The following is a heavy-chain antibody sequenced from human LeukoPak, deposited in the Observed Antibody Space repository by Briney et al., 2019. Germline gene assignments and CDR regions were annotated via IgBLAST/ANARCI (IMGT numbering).Heavy chain of an antibody. Sequence: GGSLRLSCAGSGFTFSSYDMSWVRQAPGKGLEWVSVIYSGGSTYYADSVKGRFTISRDNSKNTLYLQMNSLRAEDTAVYYCARSWRSLNDAFDIWGQGTMVTVSS. CDR3: ARSWRSLNDAFDI. CDR2: IYSGGST. D-gene: IGHD5-12*01. CDR1: GFTFSSYD. V-gene: IGHV3-53*01. J-gene: IGHJ3*02.